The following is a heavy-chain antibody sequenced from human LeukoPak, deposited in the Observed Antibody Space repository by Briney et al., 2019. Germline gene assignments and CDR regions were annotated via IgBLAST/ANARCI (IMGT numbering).Heavy chain of an antibody. CDR1: GYRFTSYW. Sequence: GESLKISCKGSGYRFTSYWIGWVRQMPGKGLEWMGILYPDDSDTRYSPSFQGQVTISADKSISTAYLHWSSLKASDTAIYYCARLYTPQLVPGSYFDYWGQGTLVTVSS. CDR3: ARLYTPQLVPGSYFDY. CDR2: LYPDDSDT. D-gene: IGHD3-10*01. V-gene: IGHV5-51*01. J-gene: IGHJ4*02.